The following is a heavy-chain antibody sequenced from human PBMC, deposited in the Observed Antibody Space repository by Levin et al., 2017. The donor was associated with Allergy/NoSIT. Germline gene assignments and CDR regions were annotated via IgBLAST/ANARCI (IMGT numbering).Heavy chain of an antibody. J-gene: IGHJ4*02. CDR3: ARTDPGVVVVVAAVDY. CDR2: ISSSSSYI. Sequence: GGSLRLSCAASGFTFSSYSMNWVRQAPGKGLEWVSSISSSSSYIYYADSVKGRFTISRDNAKNSLYLQMNSLRAEDTAVYYCARTDPGVVVVVAAVDYWGQGTLVTVSS. V-gene: IGHV3-21*01. D-gene: IGHD2-15*01. CDR1: GFTFSSYS.